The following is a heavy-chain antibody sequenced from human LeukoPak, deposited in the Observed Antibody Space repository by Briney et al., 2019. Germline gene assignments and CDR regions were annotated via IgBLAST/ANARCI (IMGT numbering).Heavy chain of an antibody. CDR2: IYTSGST. V-gene: IGHV4-4*07. Sequence: SETLSLTCTVSGGSISSYYWSWIRQPAGKGLEWIGRIYTSGSTNYNPSLKSRVTMSVDTSKNQFSLKLSSVTAADTAVYYCARESMVRGVAPVDYWGQGTLVTVSS. D-gene: IGHD3-10*01. CDR1: GGSISSYY. J-gene: IGHJ4*02. CDR3: ARESMVRGVAPVDY.